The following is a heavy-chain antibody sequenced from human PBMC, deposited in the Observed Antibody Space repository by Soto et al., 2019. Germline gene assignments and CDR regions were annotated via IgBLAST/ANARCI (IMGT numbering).Heavy chain of an antibody. CDR2: LHYTRGT. CDR3: ARALYSSGIFDY. Sequence: PSETLSLTCIVSGHSISSSSYYWGWIRQPPGKGLEWIGSLHYTRGTDHNPSLNSRVTISVDTSKNQFSLKLSSVTAADTAVYYCARALYSSGIFDYWGQGTLVTVSS. CDR1: GHSISSSSYY. V-gene: IGHV4-39*01. D-gene: IGHD6-19*01. J-gene: IGHJ4*02.